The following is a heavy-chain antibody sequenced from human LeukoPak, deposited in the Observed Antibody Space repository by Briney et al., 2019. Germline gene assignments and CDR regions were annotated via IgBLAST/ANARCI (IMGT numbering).Heavy chain of an antibody. CDR2: ISGSDGGT. Sequence: GGSLRLSRVASGFTFGSAAMTWVRQAPGKGLEWVSGISGSDGGTYYADSVKGRFTISRDNSKNTLYLQMNSLRVEDTAIYYCARDRGPGAFDNWGQGTLVTVSS. CDR3: ARDRGPGAFDN. D-gene: IGHD2-8*02. V-gene: IGHV3-23*01. CDR1: GFTFGSAA. J-gene: IGHJ4*02.